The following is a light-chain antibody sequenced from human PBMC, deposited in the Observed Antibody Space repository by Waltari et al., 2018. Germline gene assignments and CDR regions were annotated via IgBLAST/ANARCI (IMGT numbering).Light chain of an antibody. V-gene: IGKV3-20*01. J-gene: IGKJ5*01. CDR1: QGVSSNY. CDR3: QQDGSSPGIT. CDR2: GAS. Sequence: EIACTLSPRTLSSSPGHRATPSHRASQGVSSNYFVWYQQKPGQAPRLLIYGASSRGAGIPDRFSGSGSGTDFILTISSLEAEDFAVYYCQQDGSSPGITFGQGTRLEIK.